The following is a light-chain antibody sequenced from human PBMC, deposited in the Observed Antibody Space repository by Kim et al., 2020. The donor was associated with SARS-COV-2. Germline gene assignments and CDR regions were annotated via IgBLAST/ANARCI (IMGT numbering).Light chain of an antibody. Sequence: SALVGDRVTITCRASQSISGRLAWYQQKPGKAPKLLIYKASILESGVPSRFSGSGSGTEYTLTISSLQPDDFATYYCQQYKSYSYTFGQGTKLEI. CDR1: QSISGR. J-gene: IGKJ2*01. CDR3: QQYKSYSYT. CDR2: KAS. V-gene: IGKV1-5*03.